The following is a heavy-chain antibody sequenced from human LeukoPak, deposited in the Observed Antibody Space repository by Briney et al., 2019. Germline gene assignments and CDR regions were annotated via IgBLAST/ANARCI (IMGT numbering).Heavy chain of an antibody. Sequence: PGGSLRRSCAASGFTFSSAWMSWVRQAPGKGLEWVARIKGKTDGGTTDYAAPVKGRFTISRDDSKNTLYLQMNSLKTDDTAVYYCTATLGYWGQGTLVTVSS. CDR3: TATLGY. J-gene: IGHJ4*02. CDR1: GFTFSSAW. V-gene: IGHV3-15*01. CDR2: IKGKTDGGTT. D-gene: IGHD2-2*03.